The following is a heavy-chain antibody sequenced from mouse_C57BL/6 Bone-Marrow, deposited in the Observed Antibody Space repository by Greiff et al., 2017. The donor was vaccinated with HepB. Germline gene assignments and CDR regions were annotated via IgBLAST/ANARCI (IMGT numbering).Heavy chain of an antibody. Sequence: VQLQQSGPELVKPGASVKISCKASGYAFSSSWMNWVKQRPGKGLEWIGRIYPGDGDTNYNGKFKGKATLTADNSDSTVYMQLSSLTSEDSAVYFSARRRVRGSSYCYCDMDYWGQGTSVTVSS. CDR1: GYAFSSSW. V-gene: IGHV1-82*01. D-gene: IGHD1-1*01. CDR3: ARRRVRGSSYCYCDMDY. J-gene: IGHJ4*01. CDR2: IYPGDGDT.